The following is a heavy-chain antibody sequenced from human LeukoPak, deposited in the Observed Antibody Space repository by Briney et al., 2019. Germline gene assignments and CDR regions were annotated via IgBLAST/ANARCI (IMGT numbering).Heavy chain of an antibody. CDR2: IRPSGSTACA. Sequence: ASVKVSCKASGYSFTSYYIHWVRQAPGQGLEYMGIIRPSGSTACAQNYAQKFQGRVTITADESTSTAYMELSSLRSEDTAVYYCASYYYDSSGYEYYFDYWGQGTLVTVSS. D-gene: IGHD3-22*01. V-gene: IGHV1-46*01. CDR1: GYSFTSYY. CDR3: ASYYYDSSGYEYYFDY. J-gene: IGHJ4*02.